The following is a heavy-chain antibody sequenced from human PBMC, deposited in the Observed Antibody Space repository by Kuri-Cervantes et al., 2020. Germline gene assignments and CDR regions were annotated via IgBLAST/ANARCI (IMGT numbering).Heavy chain of an antibody. CDR2: INWNGGRT. D-gene: IGHD3-22*01. CDR1: GFTFDDYG. V-gene: IGHV3-20*04. CDR3: AKDIDPSESSAIDY. Sequence: GESLKISCAASGFTFDDYGLSWVRQAPGKGLEWVSGINWNGGRTGYADSVKGRLTISRDNAKNSLYLQMNSLRADDTALYYCAKDIDPSESSAIDYWGQGTLVTVSS. J-gene: IGHJ4*02.